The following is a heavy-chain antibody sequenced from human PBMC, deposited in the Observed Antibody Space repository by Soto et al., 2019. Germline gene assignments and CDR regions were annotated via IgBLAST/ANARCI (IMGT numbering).Heavy chain of an antibody. CDR2: IYPSGTI. CDR1: GYSISSGYY. J-gene: IGHJ4*02. D-gene: IGHD3-16*01. V-gene: IGHV4-38-2*01. CDR3: ATYTAFAKYYFDY. Sequence: SETLSLTCAVSGYSISSGYYWGCMRQHPGKGLEWIGYIYPSGTIFYNPSLKSRVTISADTSNNQFSLKLTSVTAADTAVYFCATYTAFAKYYFDYWGRGTLVTVSS.